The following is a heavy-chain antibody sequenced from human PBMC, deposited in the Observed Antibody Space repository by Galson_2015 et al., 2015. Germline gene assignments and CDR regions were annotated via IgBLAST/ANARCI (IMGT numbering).Heavy chain of an antibody. V-gene: IGHV4-31*01. CDR1: GGSISSGGYY. D-gene: IGHD2-2*01. J-gene: IGHJ3*02. CDR2: IYYSGST. CDR3: ARESRGYCSSTSCYGVVVGAFDI. Sequence: TLSLTCTVSGGSISSGGYYWSWIRQHPGKGLEWIGYIYYSGSTYYNPSLKSLVTISVDTSKNQFSLKLSSVTAADTAVYYCARESRGYCSSTSCYGVVVGAFDIWGQGTMVTVSS.